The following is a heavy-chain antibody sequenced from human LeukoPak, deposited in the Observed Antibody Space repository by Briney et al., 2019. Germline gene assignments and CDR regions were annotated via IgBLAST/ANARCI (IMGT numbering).Heavy chain of an antibody. CDR2: ISYDGSNK. D-gene: IGHD3-22*01. Sequence: GGSLRLSCAASGFTFSSYAMHWVRQAPGKGLEWVAVISYDGSNKYYADSVKGRFTISRDNSKNTLYLQMNSLRAEDTAVYYCARDGLAHYYDSSGYYSENYYYGMDVWGQGTTVTVSS. V-gene: IGHV3-30-3*01. CDR3: ARDGLAHYYDSSGYYSENYYYGMDV. CDR1: GFTFSSYA. J-gene: IGHJ6*02.